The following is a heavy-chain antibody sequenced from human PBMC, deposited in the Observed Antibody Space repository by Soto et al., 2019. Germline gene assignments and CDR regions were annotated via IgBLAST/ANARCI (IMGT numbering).Heavy chain of an antibody. D-gene: IGHD4-17*01. J-gene: IGHJ6*02. V-gene: IGHV4-31*03. CDR3: ARDSKQNGDYTDFYYYYYGMGV. CDR2: IYYSGST. CDR1: GGSISSGGYY. Sequence: SETLSLTCTVSGGSISSGGYYWSWIRQHPGKGLEWIGYIYYSGSTYYNPSLKSRVTISVDTSKNQFSLKLSSVTAADTAVYYCARDSKQNGDYTDFYYYYYGMGVWGQGTTVTVSS.